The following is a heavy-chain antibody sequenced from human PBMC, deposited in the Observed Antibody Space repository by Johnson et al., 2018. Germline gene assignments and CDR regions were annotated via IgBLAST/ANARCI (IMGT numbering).Heavy chain of an antibody. CDR1: GFTFSSYG. D-gene: IGHD3-16*02. V-gene: IGHV3-30*18. CDR3: AKDKDSQGIVSRMYFQH. CDR2: ISYDGSNK. Sequence: QVQLVQSGGGVVQPGRSLRLSCAASGFTFSSYGMHWVRQAPGKGLEWVAVISYDGSNKYYADSVKGRFTISRDNSKNTLYLQMNSLRAEEPAVYYCAKDKDSQGIVSRMYFQHWGQGTLVTVSS. J-gene: IGHJ1*01.